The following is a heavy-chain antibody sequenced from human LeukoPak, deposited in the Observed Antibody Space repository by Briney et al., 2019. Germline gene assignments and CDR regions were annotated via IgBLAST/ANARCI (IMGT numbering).Heavy chain of an antibody. V-gene: IGHV3-23*01. D-gene: IGHD2/OR15-2a*01. CDR3: ARSGLSRFGF. CDR2: ISGSGGST. Sequence: PGGSLRLSCAASGFTFSSYGMSWVRQAPGKGLEWVSAISGSGGSTYYADSVKGRFTISRDNSRNTLYLQMNSLRAEDTAVYYCARSGLSRFGFWGQGTLVTVSS. J-gene: IGHJ4*02. CDR1: GFTFSSYG.